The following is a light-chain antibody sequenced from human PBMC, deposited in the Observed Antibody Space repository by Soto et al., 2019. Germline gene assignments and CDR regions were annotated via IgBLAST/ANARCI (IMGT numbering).Light chain of an antibody. CDR1: QGISSY. Sequence: DIQLTQSPSFLSASVGDRVTITCRASQGISSYLAWYQQKPGKAPKLLIYAASTLQSGVPSRFSGSGSGTEFTLTISSLQLEDFATYYCQPLNSYPLTFGPGTKVDIK. CDR3: QPLNSYPLT. J-gene: IGKJ3*01. CDR2: AAS. V-gene: IGKV1-9*01.